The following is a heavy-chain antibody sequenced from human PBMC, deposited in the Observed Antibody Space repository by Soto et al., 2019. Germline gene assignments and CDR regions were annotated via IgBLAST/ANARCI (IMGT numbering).Heavy chain of an antibody. Sequence: SVKVSCKASGGTFSSYTISWVRQAPGQGLEWMGRIIPILGIANYAQKFQGRVTITADKSTSTAYMELSSLRSEDTAVYYCARGRYYYDSSGPSNFDYWGQGTLVTVSS. CDR3: ARGRYYYDSSGPSNFDY. V-gene: IGHV1-69*02. CDR2: IIPILGIA. CDR1: GGTFSSYT. D-gene: IGHD3-22*01. J-gene: IGHJ4*02.